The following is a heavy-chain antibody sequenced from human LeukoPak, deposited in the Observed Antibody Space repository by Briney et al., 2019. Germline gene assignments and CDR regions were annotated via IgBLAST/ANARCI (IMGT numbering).Heavy chain of an antibody. CDR1: GFTFSSYG. CDR3: AKKPPGDFWSGYFDY. J-gene: IGHJ4*02. V-gene: IGHV3-30*02. Sequence: GGSLRLSCAASGFTFSSYGMHWVRQAPGKGLEWVAFIRYDGSNKYYADSVKGRFTISRDNSKNTLYLQMNSLRAEDTAVYYCAKKPPGDFWSGYFDYWGQGTLVTVSS. CDR2: IRYDGSNK. D-gene: IGHD3-3*01.